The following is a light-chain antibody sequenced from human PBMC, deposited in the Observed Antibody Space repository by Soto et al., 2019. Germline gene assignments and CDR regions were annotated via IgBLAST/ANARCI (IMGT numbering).Light chain of an antibody. CDR3: QQYDGSIS. V-gene: IGKV3-20*01. Sequence: PGARATLSCRASQAVSSDYLVWYQQKPGQAPRLLINSVSIRATGIPDRFSGSGSGTDFTLTISGLEPADSAVYYYQQYDGSISFGGGSKVEIK. CDR1: QAVSSDY. J-gene: IGKJ4*01. CDR2: SVS.